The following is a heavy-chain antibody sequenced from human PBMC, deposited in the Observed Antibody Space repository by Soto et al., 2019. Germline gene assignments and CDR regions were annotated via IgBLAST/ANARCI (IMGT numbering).Heavy chain of an antibody. D-gene: IGHD4-4*01. CDR1: GFTFNADA. V-gene: IGHV3-23*01. CDR3: ARVASDYINSVDH. Sequence: DVQLLESGGGLVQPGGSLRLSCAASGFTFNADAMTWVRQAPGKGLEWVSAIGGSGGNRYYAGSVRGRFTISRDNSKDTVDLQMNSLRVEDTAVYYCARVASDYINSVDHWGQGILVSVSS. CDR2: IGGSGGNR. J-gene: IGHJ4*02.